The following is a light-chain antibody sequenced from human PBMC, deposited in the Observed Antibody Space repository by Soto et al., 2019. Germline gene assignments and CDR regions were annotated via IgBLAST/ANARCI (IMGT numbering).Light chain of an antibody. J-gene: IGKJ4*01. CDR3: QQYTNWALT. CDR1: QRISSH. Sequence: EIVMTQSTAILSVSPGERATLSCRASQRISSHLAWYQQKPGQAPRLLIYGASTRATGIPARFSGSGSGAECTLTISSLQSEDFAVYYCQQYTNWALTFGGGTKVEIK. CDR2: GAS. V-gene: IGKV3-15*01.